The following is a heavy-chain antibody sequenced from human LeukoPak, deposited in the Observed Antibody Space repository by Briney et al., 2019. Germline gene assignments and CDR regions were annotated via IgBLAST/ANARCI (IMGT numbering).Heavy chain of an antibody. D-gene: IGHD6-13*01. V-gene: IGHV4-34*01. CDR3: ARGRVGSSWSFDY. CDR1: GGSFSGYY. CDR2: INHSGST. J-gene: IGHJ4*02. Sequence: SETLSLTCAVYGGSFSGYYWSWIRRPPGKGLEWIGEINHSGSTNYNPSLKSRVTISVDTSKNQFSLKLSSVTAADTAVYNCARGRVGSSWSFDYWGQGTLVTVSS.